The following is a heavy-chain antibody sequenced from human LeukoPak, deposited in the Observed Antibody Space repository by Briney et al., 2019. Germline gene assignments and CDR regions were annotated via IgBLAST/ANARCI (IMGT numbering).Heavy chain of an antibody. CDR2: IIPIFGTA. D-gene: IGHD4-17*01. V-gene: IGHV1-69*13. CDR3: ARDTDYGFDY. J-gene: IGHJ4*02. Sequence: SVKVSCKASGYTCTSYYMHWVRQAPGQGLEWMGGIIPIFGTANYAQKFQGRVTITADESTSTAYMELSSLRSEDTAVYYCARDTDYGFDYWDQGTLVTVSS. CDR1: GYTCTSYY.